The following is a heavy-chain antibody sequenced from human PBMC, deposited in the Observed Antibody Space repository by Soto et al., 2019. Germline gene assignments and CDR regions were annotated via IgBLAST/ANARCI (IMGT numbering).Heavy chain of an antibody. CDR2: INPSGGST. V-gene: IGHV1-46*01. J-gene: IGHJ5*02. Sequence: GASVKVSCKASGYTFTSYYMHWVRQAPGQGLEWMGIINPSGGSTSYAQKFQGRFTISRDNSKNTLYLQMNSLRAEDTAVYYCAKDGSQTISGSYLSSWGQGSLVTVSS. CDR3: AKDGSQTISGSYLSS. D-gene: IGHD1-26*01. CDR1: GYTFTSYY.